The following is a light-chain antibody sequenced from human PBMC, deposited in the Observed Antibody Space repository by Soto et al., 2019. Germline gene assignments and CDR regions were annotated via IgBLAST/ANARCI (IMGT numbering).Light chain of an antibody. CDR1: QNINKW. V-gene: IGKV1-5*01. CDR3: QQYNSYPWT. Sequence: DIQMAQSPSTLSASVGDRVTITCRSSQNINKWLAWYQHKPGQAPALLSYDASTLESGVPSRFSGSGSWTEFTLTFSNLQPDDFATYYCQQYNSYPWTFGQGTNVEI. CDR2: DAS. J-gene: IGKJ1*01.